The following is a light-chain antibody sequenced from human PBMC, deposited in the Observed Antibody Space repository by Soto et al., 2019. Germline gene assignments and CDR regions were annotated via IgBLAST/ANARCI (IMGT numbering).Light chain of an antibody. CDR2: EVS. CDR3: LSYTSSTTYVV. Sequence: QSALTQPASVSGSPGQSITTSCTGTFNDVGAYNYVSWYQHHPGKAPKLIIYEVSNRPSGVSNRFSGSKSGNTASLTISGLQAEDEGDYYCLSYTSSTTYVVFGGGTKVTVL. J-gene: IGLJ2*01. CDR1: FNDVGAYNY. V-gene: IGLV2-14*01.